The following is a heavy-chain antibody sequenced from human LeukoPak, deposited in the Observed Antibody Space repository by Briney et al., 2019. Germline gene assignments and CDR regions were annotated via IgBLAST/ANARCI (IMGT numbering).Heavy chain of an antibody. CDR2: IYPGDSDT. CDR1: GYSFTNYW. Sequence: GESLKISCKGSGYSFTNYWIGWVRQMPGKGLECMGIIYPGDSDTRYSPSFQGQVTISADKSISTAYLQWSSLKASDTAMYYCARLTYYYGSGSSNWFDPWGQGTLVTVSS. V-gene: IGHV5-51*01. D-gene: IGHD3-10*01. CDR3: ARLTYYYGSGSSNWFDP. J-gene: IGHJ5*02.